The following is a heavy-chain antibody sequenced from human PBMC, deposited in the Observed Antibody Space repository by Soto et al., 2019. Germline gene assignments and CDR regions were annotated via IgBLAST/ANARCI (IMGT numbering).Heavy chain of an antibody. J-gene: IGHJ4*02. CDR2: IYYTGTT. D-gene: IGHD4-17*01. V-gene: IGHV4-31*03. CDR3: ARGAYGDYAY. CDR1: GASISSGGYY. Sequence: SETLSLTCTVSGASISSGGYYWSWFRQHPGKGLEWIGYIYYTGTTDYNPSLKSRVTISIDTSETQFSLSLSSVTAADTAVYYCARGAYGDYAYWGQGTLVTVSS.